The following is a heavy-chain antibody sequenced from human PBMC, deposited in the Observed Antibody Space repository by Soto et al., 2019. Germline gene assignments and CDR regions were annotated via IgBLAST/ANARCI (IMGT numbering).Heavy chain of an antibody. CDR3: ARSHPDIVATIPFFYFDY. V-gene: IGHV1-2*04. J-gene: IGHJ4*02. CDR1: GYTFTGYY. CDR2: INPNSGGT. D-gene: IGHD5-12*01. Sequence: ASVKVSCKASGYTFTGYYMHWVRQAPGQGLEWMGWINPNSGGTNYAQKFQGWVTMTRDTSISTAYMELSRLRSDDTAVYYCARSHPDIVATIPFFYFDYWGQGTLVTVSS.